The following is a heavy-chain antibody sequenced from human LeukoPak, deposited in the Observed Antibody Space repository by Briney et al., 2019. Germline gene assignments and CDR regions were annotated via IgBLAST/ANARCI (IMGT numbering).Heavy chain of an antibody. Sequence: PGGSLRLSCAASGFTFSTYWMTWVRQAPGKGPEWVANIKQDGSEKYYVDSVKGRFTISRDNAKNSLYLEMNRLRAEDTAVYYCAKVREGGWLQSSKYYFDYWGQGTLVTVSS. V-gene: IGHV3-7*03. J-gene: IGHJ4*02. CDR3: AKVREGGWLQSSKYYFDY. CDR2: IKQDGSEK. D-gene: IGHD5-24*01. CDR1: GFTFSTYW.